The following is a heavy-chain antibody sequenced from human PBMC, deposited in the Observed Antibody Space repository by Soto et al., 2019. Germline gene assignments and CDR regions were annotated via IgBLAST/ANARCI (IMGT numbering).Heavy chain of an antibody. CDR3: ARHVQGGGDDYGMDV. J-gene: IGHJ6*02. CDR2: IYYSGST. Sequence: SETLSLTCSVSGGSISSSSYYWGWIRQPPGKGLEWIGSIYYSGSTYYNPSLKSRVTISVDTSKNQFSLKLSSVTAADTAVYYCARHVQGGGDDYGMDVWGQGTTVTVSS. V-gene: IGHV4-39*01. D-gene: IGHD3-16*01. CDR1: GGSISSSSYY.